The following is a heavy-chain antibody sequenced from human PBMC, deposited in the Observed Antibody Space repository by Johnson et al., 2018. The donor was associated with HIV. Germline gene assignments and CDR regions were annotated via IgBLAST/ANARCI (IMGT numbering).Heavy chain of an antibody. V-gene: IGHV3-33*01. Sequence: QVQLVESGGGVVQPGKSLRLSCVASGFTFSSYGMHWVRQAPGKGLDWVAVIWFDGSNKFYAESVQGRFTISRDNSKNTLYLQMNSLRPEDTAVYYCAREGCWGSGSYYNPDAFDIWGQGTMVTVSS. CDR2: IWFDGSNK. CDR3: AREGCWGSGSYYNPDAFDI. J-gene: IGHJ3*02. D-gene: IGHD3-10*01. CDR1: GFTFSSYG.